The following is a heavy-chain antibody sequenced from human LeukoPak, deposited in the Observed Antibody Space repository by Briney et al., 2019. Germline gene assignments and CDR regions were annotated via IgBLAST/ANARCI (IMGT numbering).Heavy chain of an antibody. V-gene: IGHV3-74*01. CDR1: GFTFSNYW. D-gene: IGHD4-17*01. CDR3: AKSLSYTVTTFDY. Sequence: GGSLRLSCVASGFTFSNYWMHWVRQAPGKGPEWVSRINKDGSITNFADSVKGRFTISRDNAKNSLYLQMNSLRAEDTALYYCAKSLSYTVTTFDYWGQGTLVTVSS. J-gene: IGHJ4*02. CDR2: INKDGSIT.